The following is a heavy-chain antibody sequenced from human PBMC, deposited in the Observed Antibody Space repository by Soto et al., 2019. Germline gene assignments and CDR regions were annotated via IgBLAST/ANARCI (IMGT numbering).Heavy chain of an antibody. CDR2: IYWNDDK. CDR3: AHTWGLPFDY. Sequence: QITLKESGATPVKPTQTLTLTCTFSGFSLRTTGVGVGWIRQPPGKALEWLGIIYWNDDKRYSPSLKSRFTLTSDISKSQVVLTMTNMDPVDTATYYCAHTWGLPFDYWGQGTLVIVSS. V-gene: IGHV2-5*01. CDR1: GFSLRTTGVG. J-gene: IGHJ4*02. D-gene: IGHD3-16*01.